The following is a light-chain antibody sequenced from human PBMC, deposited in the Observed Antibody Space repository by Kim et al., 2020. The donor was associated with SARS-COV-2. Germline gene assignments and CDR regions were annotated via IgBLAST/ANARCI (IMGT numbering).Light chain of an antibody. J-gene: IGLJ3*02. CDR1: SLRSYY. Sequence: SSELTQDPAVSVALGQTVRITCQGDSLRSYYATWYQQRPGQAPMLVIYGKNNRPSEIPDRFSGSSSGNTASLTITGAQAEDEADYYCNSRDSSGYHVVFGGGTQLTVL. V-gene: IGLV3-19*01. CDR2: GKN. CDR3: NSRDSSGYHVV.